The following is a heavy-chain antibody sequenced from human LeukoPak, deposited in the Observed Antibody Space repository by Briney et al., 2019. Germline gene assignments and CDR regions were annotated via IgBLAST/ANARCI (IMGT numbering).Heavy chain of an antibody. Sequence: SETLSLTCTVSGGSISSYYWSWIRQPPGKGLEWIGYIYYSGSTNYNPSLKSRVTISVDTSKNQFSLELSSVTAADTAVYYCARYFPNSGSYFDYWGQGTLVTVSS. CDR1: GGSISSYY. CDR2: IYYSGST. V-gene: IGHV4-59*08. D-gene: IGHD1-26*01. CDR3: ARYFPNSGSYFDY. J-gene: IGHJ4*02.